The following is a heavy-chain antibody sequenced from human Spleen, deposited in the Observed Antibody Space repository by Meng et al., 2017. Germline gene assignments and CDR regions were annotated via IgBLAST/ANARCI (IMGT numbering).Heavy chain of an antibody. V-gene: IGHV1-18*01. CDR2: ISAYNGNT. D-gene: IGHD3-10*01. CDR1: GYTFTSYG. J-gene: IGHJ4*02. CDR3: ARDSNEFGVFDY. Sequence: ASVKVSCKASGYTFTSYGISWVRQAPGQGLEWMGWISAYNGNTNYAQKLQGRVTMTTDTSTSTAYMELRSLRSDDKAVYYCARDSNEFGVFDYWGQGTLVTVYS.